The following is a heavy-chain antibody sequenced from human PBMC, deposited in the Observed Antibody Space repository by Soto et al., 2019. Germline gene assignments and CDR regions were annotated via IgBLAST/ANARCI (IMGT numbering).Heavy chain of an antibody. D-gene: IGHD3-16*02. V-gene: IGHV1-69*11. CDR3: ARWPQPRYTADPYAVDV. CDR2: IVPSLDTT. Sequence: QVHLVQSGTEVKKPGSSVKVSCKASGGTFSSSGFSWVRQAPVQGLEWMGMIVPSLDTTNYAQKFQARVTITADAVTSTAYMELRSLRSEDTAVYYCARWPQPRYTADPYAVDVWGQGTRVIVSS. CDR1: GGTFSSSG. J-gene: IGHJ6*02.